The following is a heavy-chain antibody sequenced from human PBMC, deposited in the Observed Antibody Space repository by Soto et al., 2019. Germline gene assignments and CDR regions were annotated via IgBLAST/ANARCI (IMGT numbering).Heavy chain of an antibody. CDR1: GFTFSSYA. J-gene: IGHJ4*02. Sequence: QVQLVESGGVVVQPGMPLRLSCAASGFTFSSYAMHWVRQAPGKGLEWVAVISYDGSNKYYAYSVKGRFTISRDNSKNTLYLQMNSLRAEDTAVYYCARDAYYSGSYFPSDYWGQGTLVTVSS. V-gene: IGHV3-30-3*01. D-gene: IGHD1-26*01. CDR2: ISYDGSNK. CDR3: ARDAYYSGSYFPSDY.